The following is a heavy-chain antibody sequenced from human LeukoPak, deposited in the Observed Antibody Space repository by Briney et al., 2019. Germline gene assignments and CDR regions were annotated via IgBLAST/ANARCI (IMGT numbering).Heavy chain of an antibody. J-gene: IGHJ4*02. Sequence: SVNVSCKASGGIFCSYAINWVRQAPGQGLEWLGRIIPIFDTPNYAQTFQGRVTISADKSTRTVYMELSSLRSEDTALYYCAKGSRLREAGSYRFWGQGTLVTVSS. CDR3: AKGSRLREAGSYRF. CDR2: IIPIFDTP. CDR1: GGIFCSYA. D-gene: IGHD3-16*02. V-gene: IGHV1-69*06.